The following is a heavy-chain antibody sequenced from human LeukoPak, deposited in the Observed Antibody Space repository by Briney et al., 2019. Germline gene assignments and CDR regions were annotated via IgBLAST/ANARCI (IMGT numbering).Heavy chain of an antibody. CDR1: GFTFSTYG. J-gene: IGHJ4*02. CDR2: IWYDGSNK. Sequence: GGSLRLSCAASGFTFSTYGMHWVRQAPGKGLEWVALIWYDGSNKYYPDSVKGRFTISRDNSKNTLYLQMDSLRAEDTAVYYCARDLGKGRYFDYRGQGTLVTVSS. V-gene: IGHV3-33*01. D-gene: IGHD4-23*01. CDR3: ARDLGKGRYFDY.